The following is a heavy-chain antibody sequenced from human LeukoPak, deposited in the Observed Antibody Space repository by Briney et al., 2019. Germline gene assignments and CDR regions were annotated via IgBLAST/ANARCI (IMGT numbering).Heavy chain of an antibody. CDR1: GGSISSGDYY. Sequence: SETLSLTCTVSGGSISSGDYYWSWIRQPPGKGLEWIGYIYYSGSTYYNPSLKSRVTISVDTSKNQFSLKLSSVTAADTAVYYCARGRRYSLKTFDYWGQGTLVIVSS. CDR2: IYYSGST. J-gene: IGHJ4*02. V-gene: IGHV4-30-4*08. D-gene: IGHD1-1*01. CDR3: ARGRRYSLKTFDY.